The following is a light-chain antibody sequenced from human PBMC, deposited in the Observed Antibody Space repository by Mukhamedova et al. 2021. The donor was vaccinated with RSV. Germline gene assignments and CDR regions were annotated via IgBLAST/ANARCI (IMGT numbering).Light chain of an antibody. CDR3: QNYHSAPWT. V-gene: IGKV1-27*01. J-gene: IGKJ1*01. Sequence: WYQRRVHGKAPNLLIYAASTLLSGVPSRFSGSGSGTDFTLTITNLQPDDVETYYCQNYHSAPWTFGQGTKVEMK. CDR2: AAS.